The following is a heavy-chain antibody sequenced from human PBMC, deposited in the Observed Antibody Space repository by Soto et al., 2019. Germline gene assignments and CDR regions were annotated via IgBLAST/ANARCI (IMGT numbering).Heavy chain of an antibody. CDR1: GGTFSSYA. D-gene: IGHD3-9*01. J-gene: IGHJ4*02. V-gene: IGHV1-69*13. Sequence: GASVKVSCKASGGTFSSYAISWVRQAPGQGLEWMGGIIPIFGKANYAQKFQGRVTITADESTSTAYMELRSLRSDDTAVYYCARDLVVEFDWLSPIDYWGQGTLVTVSS. CDR2: IIPIFGKA. CDR3: ARDLVVEFDWLSPIDY.